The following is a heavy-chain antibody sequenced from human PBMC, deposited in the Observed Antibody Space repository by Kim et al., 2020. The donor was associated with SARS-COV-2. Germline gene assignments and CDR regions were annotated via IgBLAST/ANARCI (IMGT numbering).Heavy chain of an antibody. V-gene: IGHV1-18*01. D-gene: IGHD1-1*01. J-gene: IGHJ4*02. CDR3: ARDPPGTRGGFDY. Sequence: AQKLQGRVTMTTDTSTSTAYMELRSLGSDDTAVYYCARDPPGTRGGFDYWGQGTLVTVSS.